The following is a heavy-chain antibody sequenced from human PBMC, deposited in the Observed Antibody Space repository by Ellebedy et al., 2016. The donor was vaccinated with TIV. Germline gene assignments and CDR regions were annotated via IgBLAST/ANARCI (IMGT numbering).Heavy chain of an antibody. CDR1: GFTFSRSA. Sequence: GESLKISCAASGFTFSRSALSWVRQTPEKGLEWVAQISSWDYGGGTFYADPVRGRFTISRDDSRNTVHLQMIRLRAEDTALYYCAKDVDRASKDYWGQGTLVTVSS. D-gene: IGHD3-22*01. V-gene: IGHV3-23*01. CDR3: AKDVDRASKDY. J-gene: IGHJ4*02. CDR2: ISSWDYGGGT.